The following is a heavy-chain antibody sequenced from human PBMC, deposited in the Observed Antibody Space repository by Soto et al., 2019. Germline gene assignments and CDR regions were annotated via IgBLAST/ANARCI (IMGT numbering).Heavy chain of an antibody. V-gene: IGHV4-61*01. CDR1: GGSVSSGSYY. CDR3: ARSPRSGYAYYFDY. CDR2: IYYSGST. D-gene: IGHD3-22*01. Sequence: SETLSLTCTVSGGSVSSGSYYWSWIRQPPGKGLEWIGYIYYSGSTNYNPSLKSRVTISVDTSKNQFSLKLSSVTAADTAVYYCARSPRSGYAYYFDYWGQGTLVTVSS. J-gene: IGHJ4*02.